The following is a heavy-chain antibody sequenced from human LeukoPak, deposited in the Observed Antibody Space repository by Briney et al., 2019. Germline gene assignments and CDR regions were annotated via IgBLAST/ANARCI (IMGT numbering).Heavy chain of an antibody. CDR3: ARHWDPGYDSSGYYHY. CDR1: GYSFSGNW. Sequence: GESLKISCKGSGYSFSGNWIGWVRQMPGKGLEWMGIIYPGDSDTRYSPSFQGQVTISVDKSSATAYLQWSSLKASDTAMYYCARHWDPGYDSSGYYHYWGQGTLVTVSS. CDR2: IYPGDSDT. J-gene: IGHJ4*02. D-gene: IGHD3-22*01. V-gene: IGHV5-51*01.